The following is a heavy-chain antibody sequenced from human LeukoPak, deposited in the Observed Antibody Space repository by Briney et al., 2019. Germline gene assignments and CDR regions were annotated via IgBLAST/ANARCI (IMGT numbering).Heavy chain of an antibody. D-gene: IGHD3-22*01. CDR2: IVVGSGNT. J-gene: IGHJ3*02. V-gene: IGHV1-58*02. CDR1: GFTFTSSA. Sequence: ASVKCSCKASGFTFTSSAMQWVRPARGQRLGWIGWIVVGSGNTNYAQKFQERVTITRDMSTSTAYMELSSLRSGDTAVYYCAAVGSDYDSGGYRALFAFDIWGQGTMVTVSS. CDR3: AAVGSDYDSGGYRALFAFDI.